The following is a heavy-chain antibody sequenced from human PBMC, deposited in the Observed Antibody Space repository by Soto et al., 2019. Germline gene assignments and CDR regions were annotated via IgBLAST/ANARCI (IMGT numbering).Heavy chain of an antibody. D-gene: IGHD4-4*01. CDR1: GYTFTSYY. CDR2: INPDGGGT. V-gene: IGHV1-46*01. J-gene: IGHJ6*02. Sequence: QVQLVQSGAEVKKPGASVKVSCKASGYTFTSYYMHWVRLAPGQGLEWMGIINPDGGGTSYAQQFQGRLIMTRDTSTSTVYMEMSSLRSEDTAVYYCAVGGNYLSMDVWGQGTTVTVSS. CDR3: AVGGNYLSMDV.